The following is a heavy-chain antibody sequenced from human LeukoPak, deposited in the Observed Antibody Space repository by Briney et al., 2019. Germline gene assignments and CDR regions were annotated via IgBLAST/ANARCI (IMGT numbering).Heavy chain of an antibody. CDR2: ISYDGSNK. V-gene: IGHV3-30-3*01. CDR1: GFTFSSYA. D-gene: IGHD6-19*01. Sequence: HTGGSLRLSCAASGFTFSSYAMHWVRQAPGKGLEWVAVISYDGSNKYYADSVKGRFTISRDNSKNTLYLQMNSLRAEDTAVYYCAREGAAGMEGDYFDYWGQGTLVTVSS. CDR3: AREGAAGMEGDYFDY. J-gene: IGHJ4*02.